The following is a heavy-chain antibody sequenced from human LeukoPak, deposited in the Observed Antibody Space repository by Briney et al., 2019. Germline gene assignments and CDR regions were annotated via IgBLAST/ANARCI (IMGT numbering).Heavy chain of an antibody. CDR2: IYYCGST. Sequence: SQTLSLTCTVSGGSISSGDYYWSWIRQPPGRGLEWIGYIYYCGSTYYNPSLKSRVTISVDTSKNPFSLKLSSVTAADTAVYYCARIQTKEYYFDYWGQGTLVTVSS. D-gene: IGHD1-7*01. CDR1: GGSISSGDYY. V-gene: IGHV4-30-4*01. CDR3: ARIQTKEYYFDY. J-gene: IGHJ4*02.